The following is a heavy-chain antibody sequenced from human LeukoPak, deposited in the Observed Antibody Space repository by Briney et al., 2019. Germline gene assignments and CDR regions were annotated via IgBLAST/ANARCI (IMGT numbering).Heavy chain of an antibody. J-gene: IGHJ4*02. CDR1: GGSFSGYY. D-gene: IGHD3-3*01. CDR2: INHSGST. Sequence: SETLSLTCAVYGGSFSGYYWSWIRQPPGKGLEWIGEINHSGSTNYNPSLKSRVTIPVDTSKNQFSLKLSSVTAADTAVYYCARGIGDFWSGYYKTLDYWGQGTLVTVSS. CDR3: ARGIGDFWSGYYKTLDY. V-gene: IGHV4-34*01.